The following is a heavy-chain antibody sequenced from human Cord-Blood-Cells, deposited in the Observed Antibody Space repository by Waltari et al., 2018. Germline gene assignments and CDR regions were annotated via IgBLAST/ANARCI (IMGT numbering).Heavy chain of an antibody. CDR2: INPNSGGT. Sequence: QVQLVQSGAEVTKPGASVKVSCKASGYTSTGHYMPWVRQSPGQGLEWMGWINPNSGGTNYAQKFQGWVTMTRDTSISTAYMELSRLRSDDTAVYYCARVRVGDYGDRVLDYWGQGTLVTVSS. CDR1: GYTSTGHY. D-gene: IGHD4-17*01. V-gene: IGHV1-2*04. J-gene: IGHJ4*02. CDR3: ARVRVGDYGDRVLDY.